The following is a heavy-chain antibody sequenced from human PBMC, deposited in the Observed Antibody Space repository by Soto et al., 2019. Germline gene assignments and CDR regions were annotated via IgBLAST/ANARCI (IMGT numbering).Heavy chain of an antibody. D-gene: IGHD5-12*01. J-gene: IGHJ4*01. CDR2: ISYDGSNK. CDR1: GFTFSSYA. CDR3: AREPYDL. V-gene: IGHV3-30-3*01. Sequence: QVQLVESGGGVVQPGRSLRLSCAASGFTFSSYAMHWVRQAPGKGLEWVAVISYDGSNKYYADSVKGRFTISRDNSKNTLYLQMNSLRAEDTAVYYCAREPYDLWGHGTLVTVSS.